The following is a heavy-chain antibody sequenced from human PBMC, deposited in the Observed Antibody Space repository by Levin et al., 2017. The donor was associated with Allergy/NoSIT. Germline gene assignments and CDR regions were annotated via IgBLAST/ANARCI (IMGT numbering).Heavy chain of an antibody. CDR3: ARHRYYYDSSGVDDAFEI. CDR2: NYHSGNT. Sequence: SETLSLTCTVSGGSISSSSYYWGRIRPPPGKGLEWIGTNYHSGNTYFNPSLKSRVIISVDTSKNQFPLKLSSLTGGDTAVYYCARHRYYYDSSGVDDAFEIWGQGTMVTVSS. D-gene: IGHD3-22*01. CDR1: GGSISSSSYY. V-gene: IGHV4-39*01. J-gene: IGHJ3*02.